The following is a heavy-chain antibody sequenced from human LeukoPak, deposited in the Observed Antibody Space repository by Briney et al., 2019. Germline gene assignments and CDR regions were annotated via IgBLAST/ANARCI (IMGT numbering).Heavy chain of an antibody. CDR2: ISGSGGST. J-gene: IGHJ4*02. CDR3: AKSGYGVVRGYDY. CDR1: GFTFSSYA. V-gene: IGHV3-23*01. D-gene: IGHD3-10*01. Sequence: QSGGSLRLSCAASGFTFSSYAMSWVRQAPGKGLEWVSAISGSGGSTYYADSVKGRFTISRDNSKNTLYLQMNSLRAEDTAVYYCAKSGYGVVRGYDYWGQGILVTVSS.